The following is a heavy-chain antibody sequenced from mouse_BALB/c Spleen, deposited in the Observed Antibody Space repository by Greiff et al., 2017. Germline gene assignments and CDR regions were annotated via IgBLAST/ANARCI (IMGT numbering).Heavy chain of an antibody. CDR1: GFTFSNYW. CDR2: IRLKSNNYAT. J-gene: IGHJ4*01. V-gene: IGHV6-6*02. D-gene: IGHD1-1*01. Sequence: EVKVVESGGGLVQPGGSMKLSCVASGFTFSNYWMNWVRQSPEKGLEWVAEIRLKSNNYATHYAESVKGRFTISRDDSKSSVYLQMNNLRAEDTGIYYCTRTYGSSLYYAMDYWGQGTSVTVSS. CDR3: TRTYGSSLYYAMDY.